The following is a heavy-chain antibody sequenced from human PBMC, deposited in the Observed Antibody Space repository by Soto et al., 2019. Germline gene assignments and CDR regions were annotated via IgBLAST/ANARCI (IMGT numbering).Heavy chain of an antibody. J-gene: IGHJ4*02. Sequence: PGKGLEWVSYISSSGSTIYYADSGKGRFTISRDNAKNSLYMQMNSLRAEDTAVYYCARDQELVHLDYWGQGTLVTVSA. CDR3: ARDQELVHLDY. D-gene: IGHD6-13*01. CDR2: ISSSGSTI. V-gene: IGHV3-11*01.